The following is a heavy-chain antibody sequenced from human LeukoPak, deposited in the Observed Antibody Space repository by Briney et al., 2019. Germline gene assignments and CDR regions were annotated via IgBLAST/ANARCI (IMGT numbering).Heavy chain of an antibody. CDR1: GFTFSSYA. D-gene: IGHD2-15*01. Sequence: PGGSLRLSCATSGFTFSSYAMSWVRQAPGKGLEWVSAIRNSGVITYHADSVKGRFTISRDNSKNTLYLQMNSLRAEDTAVYYCAKMRPEIVVVAEIDFWGQGTLVTVSS. CDR2: IRNSGVIT. J-gene: IGHJ4*02. CDR3: AKMRPEIVVVAEIDF. V-gene: IGHV3-23*01.